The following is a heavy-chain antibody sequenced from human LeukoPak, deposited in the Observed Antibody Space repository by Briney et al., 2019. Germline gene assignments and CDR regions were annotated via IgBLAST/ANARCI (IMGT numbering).Heavy chain of an antibody. CDR3: AKANWVSNADAVW. Sequence: GGSLRLSCAASGFSFSNYAMSWVRQAPARGPEWVSSISGGGETFYADSVKGRFTLSRDDSRNTVYLQLNNLRVEDTAIYYCAKANWVSNADAVWWGQGTQVTVSS. CDR1: GFSFSNYA. D-gene: IGHD1-1*01. CDR2: ISGGGET. V-gene: IGHV3-23*01. J-gene: IGHJ4*02.